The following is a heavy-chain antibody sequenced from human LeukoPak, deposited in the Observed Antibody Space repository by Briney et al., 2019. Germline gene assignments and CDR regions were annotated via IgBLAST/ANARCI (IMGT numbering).Heavy chain of an antibody. V-gene: IGHV3-53*01. D-gene: IGHD3-10*01. Sequence: GGSLRLSCAASGFTVSINHMTWVRKARGKWREWLSVIYSGGKTYYAVSVKGRFTISRDNSKNSLYLQMDSLRPEDTAVYYCAGSSHLGFVELFGALDYWGQGTLVTVSS. CDR3: AGSSHLGFVELFGALDY. J-gene: IGHJ4*02. CDR1: GFTVSINH. CDR2: IYSGGKT.